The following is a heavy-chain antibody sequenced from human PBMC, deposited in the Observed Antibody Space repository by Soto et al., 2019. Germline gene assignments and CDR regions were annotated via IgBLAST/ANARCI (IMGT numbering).Heavy chain of an antibody. V-gene: IGHV3-53*04. CDR2: IYSGGST. CDR3: ARVEGPGYCSSTSCSNWFDP. D-gene: IGHD2-2*01. Sequence: EVQLVESGGGLVQPGGSLRLSCAASGFTVSSNYMSWVRQAPGKGLEWVSVIYSGGSTYYADSVKGRFTISRHNSKNTLYLQMNSLRAEDTAVYYRARVEGPGYCSSTSCSNWFDPWGQGTLVTVSS. CDR1: GFTVSSNY. J-gene: IGHJ5*02.